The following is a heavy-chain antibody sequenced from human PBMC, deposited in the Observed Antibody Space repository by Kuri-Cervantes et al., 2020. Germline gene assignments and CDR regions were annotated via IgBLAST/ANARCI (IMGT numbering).Heavy chain of an antibody. CDR3: ARGLRFLEWLSLEGYYGMDV. Sequence: GESLKISCAASGFTFSDYYMSWIRQAPGKGLEWVSYISSSGSTIYYADSVKGRFTISRDNAKNSLYLQMNSLRAEDTAVYYCARGLRFLEWLSLEGYYGMDVWGQGTTVTVSS. D-gene: IGHD3-3*01. J-gene: IGHJ6*02. V-gene: IGHV3-11*01. CDR2: ISSSGSTI. CDR1: GFTFSDYY.